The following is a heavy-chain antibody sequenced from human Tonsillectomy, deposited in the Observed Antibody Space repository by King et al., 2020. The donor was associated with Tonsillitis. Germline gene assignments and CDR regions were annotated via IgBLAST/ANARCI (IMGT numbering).Heavy chain of an antibody. J-gene: IGHJ4*02. CDR2: ISGSGSAI. D-gene: IGHD3-10*01. CDR1: GFTFSSYE. V-gene: IGHV3-48*03. Sequence: AQLVQSGGGLVQPGGSLRLSCAASGFTFSSYEMNWVRQAPGKGLEWVSYISGSGSAIYYADSVKGRFSISRDNAKNSLFLQMNSLRAEDTAVYYCARYYGSGTYLDYWGQGTLVTVSS. CDR3: ARYYGSGTYLDY.